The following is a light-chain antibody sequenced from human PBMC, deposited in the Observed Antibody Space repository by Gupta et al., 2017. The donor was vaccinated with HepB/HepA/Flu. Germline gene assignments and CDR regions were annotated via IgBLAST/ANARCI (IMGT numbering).Light chain of an antibody. CDR1: QSINDW. CDR3: LRDNRYSST. Sequence: PTSVSASLGDRGTITSLVSQSINDWLDWYQHKPGKAPKLLISKASNRETGVPTRFIGSGSGTEFTLTITSLQPKDSATYFCLRDNRYSSTFGQGTKVETK. V-gene: IGKV1-5*03. J-gene: IGKJ1*01. CDR2: KAS.